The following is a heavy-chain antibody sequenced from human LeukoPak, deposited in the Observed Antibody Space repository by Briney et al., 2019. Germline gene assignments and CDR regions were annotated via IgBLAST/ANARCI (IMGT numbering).Heavy chain of an antibody. J-gene: IGHJ3*02. CDR3: ARGFTSYCSGGSCYSDAFDI. Sequence: SETLSLTCTVSGGSVSSGSYYWSWIRQPPGKGLEWIGYIYYSGSTNYNPSLKSRVTISVDTSKNQFSLKLSSVTAADTAVYYCARGFTSYCSGGSCYSDAFDIWGQGTMVTVSS. CDR2: IYYSGST. CDR1: GGSVSSGSYY. D-gene: IGHD2-15*01. V-gene: IGHV4-61*01.